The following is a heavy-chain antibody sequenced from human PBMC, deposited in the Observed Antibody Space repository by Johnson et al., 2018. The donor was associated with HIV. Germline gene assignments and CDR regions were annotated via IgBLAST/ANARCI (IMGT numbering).Heavy chain of an antibody. D-gene: IGHD3-22*01. CDR2: ISYDGSNK. J-gene: IGHJ3*02. CDR1: GFTFDDYG. V-gene: IGHV3-30*18. CDR3: AKGSGYYAAFDI. Sequence: QVQLVESGGGVVRPGESLRLSCAASGFTFDDYGMSWVRQAPGKGLEWVAVISYDGSNKYYADSVRGRFTISRDDSKNTLYLQMNSLNVEDTALYYCAKGSGYYAAFDIWGPGTMVTVSS.